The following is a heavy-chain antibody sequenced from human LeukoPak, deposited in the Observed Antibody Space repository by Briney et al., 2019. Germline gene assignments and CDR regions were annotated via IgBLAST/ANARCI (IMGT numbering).Heavy chain of an antibody. CDR3: AREGTTRYFQH. CDR1: GFTFSSYS. D-gene: IGHD1-1*01. J-gene: IGHJ1*01. Sequence: GGSLRLSCAASGFTFSSYSMNWVRQAPGKGLEWVSSISSSSSYIYYADSVKGRFTISRDNAKNSLYLQMNSLRAEDMAVYYCAREGTTRYFQHWGQGTLVTVSS. CDR2: ISSSSSYI. V-gene: IGHV3-21*01.